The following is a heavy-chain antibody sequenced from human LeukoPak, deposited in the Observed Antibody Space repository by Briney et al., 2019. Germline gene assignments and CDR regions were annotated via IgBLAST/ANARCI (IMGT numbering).Heavy chain of an antibody. CDR1: GGSISSYY. Sequence: SETLSLTCTVPGGSISSYYWSWIRRPPGKGLEWIGYIYYSGSTNYNPSLKSRVTISVDTSKNQFSLKLSSVTAADTAVYYCASHILTGYPDAFDIWGQGTMVTVSS. D-gene: IGHD3-9*01. V-gene: IGHV4-59*01. CDR3: ASHILTGYPDAFDI. J-gene: IGHJ3*02. CDR2: IYYSGST.